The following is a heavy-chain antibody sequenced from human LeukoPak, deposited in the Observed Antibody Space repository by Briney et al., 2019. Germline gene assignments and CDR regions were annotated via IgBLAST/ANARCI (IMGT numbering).Heavy chain of an antibody. CDR3: ASRATVTTDRFWFGP. J-gene: IGHJ5*02. Sequence: PGGSLRLSCAASGFTVSSNYMSWVRQAPGRGLKWVSVIYSGGSTYYADSVKGRLTISRDNSKNTLYLQMNSLRAEDTAVYYCASRATVTTDRFWFGPWGQGTLVTVSS. CDR1: GFTVSSNY. V-gene: IGHV3-53*01. CDR2: IYSGGST. D-gene: IGHD4-11*01.